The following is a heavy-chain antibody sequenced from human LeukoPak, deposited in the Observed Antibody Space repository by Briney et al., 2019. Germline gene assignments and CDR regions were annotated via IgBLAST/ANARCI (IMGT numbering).Heavy chain of an antibody. CDR2: ISSSSSYI. J-gene: IGHJ5*02. CDR1: GFTFSSYS. V-gene: IGHV3-21*01. CDR3: ARDAVQGNWFDP. D-gene: IGHD3-10*02. Sequence: PGGSLRLSCAASGFTFSSYSMNWVRQAPGKGLEWVSSISSSSSYIYYADSVKGRFTISRDNAKNSLYPQMNSLRAEDTAVYYCARDAVQGNWFDPWGQGTLVTVSS.